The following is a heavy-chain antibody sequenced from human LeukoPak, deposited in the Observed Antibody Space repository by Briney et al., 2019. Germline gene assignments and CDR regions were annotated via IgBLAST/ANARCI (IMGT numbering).Heavy chain of an antibody. CDR1: GFTFSSYA. CDR3: ASSVDKALVWFFEC. CDR2: IDGRGSTI. V-gene: IGHV3-48*01. J-gene: IGHJ4*02. Sequence: PGGSLRLYCAASGFTFSSYAMNWVRRAPGKGLEWVSYIDGRGSTIYYVDSVKGRFTVSRDNVKNSLYLQMNSLRAEDTAVYYCASSVDKALVWFFECWGQGTLVTVSS. D-gene: IGHD5-18*01.